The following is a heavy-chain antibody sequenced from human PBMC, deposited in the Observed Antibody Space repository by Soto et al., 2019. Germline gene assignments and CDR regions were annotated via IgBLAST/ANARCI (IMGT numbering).Heavy chain of an antibody. Sequence: EVQLVETGGGLTQPGGSLRLSCENSGFTVNSDYMSWVRQAPGKGLEWVSIIYAGGSTYYADSVRGRFTISTDNSRNTLYLQMNSLRVEDTAVYYCARSFDYGYIHHWGQGTLVTFSS. CDR3: ARSFDYGYIHH. D-gene: IGHD3-10*01. J-gene: IGHJ4*02. CDR2: IYAGGST. CDR1: GFTVNSDY. V-gene: IGHV3-53*02.